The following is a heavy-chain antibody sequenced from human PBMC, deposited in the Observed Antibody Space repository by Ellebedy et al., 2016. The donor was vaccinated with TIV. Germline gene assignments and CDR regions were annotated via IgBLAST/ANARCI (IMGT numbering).Heavy chain of an antibody. D-gene: IGHD3-10*01. Sequence: GESLKISXAASGFTFSSYSMNWVRQAPGQGLEWVSYISSSSSTIYYADSVKGRFTISRDNAKNSLYLQMNSLRDEDTAVYYWARDRGSTMVRGAGGYFDYWGQGTLVTVSS. CDR3: ARDRGSTMVRGAGGYFDY. CDR1: GFTFSSYS. V-gene: IGHV3-48*02. J-gene: IGHJ4*02. CDR2: ISSSSSTI.